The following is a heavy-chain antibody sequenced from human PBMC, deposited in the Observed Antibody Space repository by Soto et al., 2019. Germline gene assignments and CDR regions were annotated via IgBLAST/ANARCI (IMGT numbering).Heavy chain of an antibody. CDR2: INHSGST. V-gene: IGHV4-34*01. CDR3: ARGNSSSSQETHAVNFDY. CDR1: GGSFSGYY. Sequence: SETLSLTCAVYGGSFSGYYWSWIRQPPGKGLEWIGEINHSGSTNYNPSLKSRVTISVDTSKNQFSLKLSSVTAADTAVYYCARGNSSSSQETHAVNFDYWGQGTLVTVSS. J-gene: IGHJ4*02. D-gene: IGHD6-13*01.